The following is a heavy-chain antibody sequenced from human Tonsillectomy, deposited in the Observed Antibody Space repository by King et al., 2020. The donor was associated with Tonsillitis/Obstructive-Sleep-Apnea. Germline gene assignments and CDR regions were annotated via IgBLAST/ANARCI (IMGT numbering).Heavy chain of an antibody. D-gene: IGHD6-13*01. CDR3: AKDLIIAVSGTPGDTFDI. V-gene: IGHV3-9*01. J-gene: IGHJ3*02. CDR2: ISWNSGSV. Sequence: QLVQSGGGLVQPGRSLRLSCVASGFTFKDYAMHWVRQAPGRGLEWVSGISWNSGSVAYADSVKGRFTLSRDNAKNSLYLEMNSLRPEDTALYYCAKDLIIAVSGTPGDTFDIWGQGKMVTVSS. CDR1: GFTFKDYA.